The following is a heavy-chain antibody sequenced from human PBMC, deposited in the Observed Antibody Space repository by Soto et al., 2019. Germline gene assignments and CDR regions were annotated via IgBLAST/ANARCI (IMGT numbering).Heavy chain of an antibody. CDR3: ARTSGHFDS. J-gene: IGHJ4*02. V-gene: IGHV4-34*01. D-gene: IGHD6-19*01. CDR2: INHVGGT. Sequence: PSETLSLTCAVYGGFLSESYWTWIRQPPGKGLEWIGEINHVGGTNYNPSLKSRVTMSVDTSQNQFSLRLNSVTPEDTAVYYCARTSGHFDSWGQGTLVTVSS. CDR1: GGFLSESY.